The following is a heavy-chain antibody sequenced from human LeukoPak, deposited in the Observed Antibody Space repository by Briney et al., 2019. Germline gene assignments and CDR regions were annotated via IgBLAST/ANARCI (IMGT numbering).Heavy chain of an antibody. Sequence: ASVQVSCKASGYTFTSYYMHWVRQAPGQGLEGMGIINPSGGSKSNAQKFQGRVTMTMDTSTSTVYMELSSLRSEDTAVYYCARGRVYYDSSGYQGLDYWGQGTLVTVSS. V-gene: IGHV1-46*01. D-gene: IGHD3-22*01. CDR3: ARGRVYYDSSGYQGLDY. CDR2: INPSGGSK. J-gene: IGHJ4*02. CDR1: GYTFTSYY.